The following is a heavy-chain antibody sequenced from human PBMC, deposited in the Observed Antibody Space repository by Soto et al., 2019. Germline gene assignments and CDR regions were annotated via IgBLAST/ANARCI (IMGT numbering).Heavy chain of an antibody. J-gene: IGHJ3*01. CDR2: MYYSGST. Sequence: QVQLRESGPGLVKPSETLSLTCTVSGGSISSYYWTWIRQPPGKGLEWIGYMYYSGSTNYNPSLKSRVTISVDTSNNQFSLKLTSVTAADTAVYYCARGRRYSSRPDCFDVWGQGTMVTVSS. D-gene: IGHD6-13*01. CDR1: GGSISSYY. V-gene: IGHV4-59*01. CDR3: ARGRRYSSRPDCFDV.